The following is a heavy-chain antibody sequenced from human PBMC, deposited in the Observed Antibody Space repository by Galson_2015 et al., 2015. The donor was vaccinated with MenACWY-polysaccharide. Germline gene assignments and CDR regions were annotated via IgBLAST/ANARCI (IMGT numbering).Heavy chain of an antibody. CDR2: IIPMVGTV. V-gene: IGHV1-69*04. CDR1: GGSFSDYG. D-gene: IGHD6-25*01. CDR3: ARGDWSGYRRYFVY. J-gene: IGHJ4*02. Sequence: SVKVSCKVSGGSFSDYGFSWVRQAPGQGLEWVGRIIPMVGTVHKAQKFQDRLTITADTSTRTTFMELTSLRSEDTAFYYCARGDWSGYRRYFVYWGQGSLLTVPS.